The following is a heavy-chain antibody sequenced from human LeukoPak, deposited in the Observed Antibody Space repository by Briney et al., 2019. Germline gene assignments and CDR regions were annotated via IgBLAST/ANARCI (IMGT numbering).Heavy chain of an antibody. D-gene: IGHD4-11*01. V-gene: IGHV1-18*01. CDR1: GYRFKSYV. Sequence: ASVTVSCKTSGYRFKSYVITWVRQAPGQGLEWMGLINTYNGNTDYAQKFQGRVTMTTDTFTSTVYMDLRSLRSDDTAVYYCARARGSMNIVTTTTYDYWGQGTLVTVSS. CDR2: INTYNGNT. CDR3: ARARGSMNIVTTTTYDY. J-gene: IGHJ4*02.